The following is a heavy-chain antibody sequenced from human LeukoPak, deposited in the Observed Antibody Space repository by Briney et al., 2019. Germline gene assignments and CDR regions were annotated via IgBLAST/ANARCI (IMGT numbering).Heavy chain of an antibody. J-gene: IGHJ5*02. CDR1: GVSISSYY. CDR3: ASRDCSSTSCHEGYNWLDP. V-gene: IGHV4-34*01. Sequence: SETLSLTCTVSGVSISSYYWSWIRQPPGKGLEWIGEINHSGSTSYNPSLKSRVTISVGTSKNQFSLKLTSVTAADTAVYYCASRDCSSTSCHEGYNWLDPWGQGILVSVSS. CDR2: INHSGST. D-gene: IGHD2-2*01.